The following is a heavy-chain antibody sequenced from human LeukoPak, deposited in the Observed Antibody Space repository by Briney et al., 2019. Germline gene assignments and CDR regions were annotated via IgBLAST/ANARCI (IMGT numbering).Heavy chain of an antibody. CDR2: ISSNGGST. CDR3: ARDEGYCSSTSCYPSYYYYGMDV. CDR1: GFTFSSYA. J-gene: IGHJ6*02. V-gene: IGHV3-64*01. Sequence: GGSLRLSCAASGFTFSSYAMHWVRQAPGEGLEYVSAISSNGGSTYYANSVKGRFTISRDNSKNTLYLQMGSLRAEDMAVYYCARDEGYCSSTSCYPSYYYYGMDVWGQGTTVTVSS. D-gene: IGHD2-2*01.